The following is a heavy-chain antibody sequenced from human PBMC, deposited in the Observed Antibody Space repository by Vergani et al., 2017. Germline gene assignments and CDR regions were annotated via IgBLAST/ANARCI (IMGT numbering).Heavy chain of an antibody. D-gene: IGHD6-13*01. CDR2: INHSGST. V-gene: IGHV4-34*01. CDR3: AREGRAAAGMVGAFDI. CDR1: GGSFSGYY. J-gene: IGHJ3*02. Sequence: QVQLQQWGAGLLKPSETLSLTCAVYGGSFSGYYWSWIRQPPGKGLEWIGEINHSGSTNYNPSLKSLVTISVDTSKNQFSLKLSSVTAADTAVYYCAREGRAAAGMVGAFDIWGQGTMVTVSS.